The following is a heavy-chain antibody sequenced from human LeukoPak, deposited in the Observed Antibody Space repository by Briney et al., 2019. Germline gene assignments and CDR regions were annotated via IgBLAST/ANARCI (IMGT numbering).Heavy chain of an antibody. D-gene: IGHD6-19*01. V-gene: IGHV1-2*02. Sequence: ASVKVSCKASGYTFTSYDINWVRQAPGQGLEWMGWINPNRGGTNYAQKFQGRVTMTRDTSISTAYMELSRLRSDDTAVYYCAREAAVAGTPFDYWGQGTLVTVSS. CDR1: GYTFTSYD. J-gene: IGHJ4*02. CDR2: INPNRGGT. CDR3: AREAAVAGTPFDY.